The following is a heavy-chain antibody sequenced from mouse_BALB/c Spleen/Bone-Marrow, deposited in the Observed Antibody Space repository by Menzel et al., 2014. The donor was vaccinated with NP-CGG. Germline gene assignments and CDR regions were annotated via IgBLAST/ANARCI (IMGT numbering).Heavy chain of an antibody. V-gene: IGHV1S81*02. CDR2: INPSNGST. CDR1: GYTFTSYY. J-gene: IGHJ1*01. CDR3: TRSNYGYWFFDV. D-gene: IGHD1-1*01. Sequence: VKLVESGAELVKPGASVKLSCKASGYTFTSYYMYWVKQRPGQGLEWIGEINPSNGSTNFNEKFKSKATLTVDKSSNTAYVQLSSLTSEDSAVYHCTRSNYGYWFFDVWGAGTTVTVSS.